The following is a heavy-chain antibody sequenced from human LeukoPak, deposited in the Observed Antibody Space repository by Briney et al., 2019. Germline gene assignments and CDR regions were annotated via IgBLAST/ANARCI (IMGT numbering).Heavy chain of an antibody. J-gene: IGHJ4*02. Sequence: QAGGSLRLSCAASGFIVNSNYMSWVRQAPGKGQEWGSVIYSAGSTYYAESVKGRFTISRDNSKNTLHLQMNSLRAEDTAVYYCATRIAAVGRYYFDYWGQGTLVTVSS. CDR2: IYSAGST. CDR1: GFIVNSNY. D-gene: IGHD6-13*01. CDR3: ATRIAAVGRYYFDY. V-gene: IGHV3-53*01.